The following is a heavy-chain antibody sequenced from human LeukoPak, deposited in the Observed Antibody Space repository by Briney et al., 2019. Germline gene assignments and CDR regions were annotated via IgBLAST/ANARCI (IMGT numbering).Heavy chain of an antibody. CDR3: AGEQLLPDYYYSGMDV. Sequence: GGSMRLSCAASEFTVSSNYMSWVSQAPGKGLEWVSVIYSGGSTYYADSVKGRFTISRDNSKNTLYLQMNSLRAEDTAVYYCAGEQLLPDYYYSGMDVWGQGTTVTVPS. V-gene: IGHV3-66*02. CDR1: EFTVSSNY. CDR2: IYSGGST. D-gene: IGHD6-6*01. J-gene: IGHJ6*02.